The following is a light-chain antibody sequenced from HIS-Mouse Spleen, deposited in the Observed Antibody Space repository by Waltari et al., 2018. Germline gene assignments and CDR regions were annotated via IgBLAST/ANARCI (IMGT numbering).Light chain of an antibody. J-gene: IGLJ2*01. Sequence: QSVLTQPPSASGTPGQRVTISCSGSSPNIGSNYVYWYQQLPGTAPKLLIDRNNQRPSGVPDRVSGSKSGTSASLAISGLRSEDEADYYCAAWDDSLSGHVVFGGGTKLTVL. CDR1: SPNIGSNY. CDR2: RNN. CDR3: AAWDDSLSGHVV. V-gene: IGLV1-47*01.